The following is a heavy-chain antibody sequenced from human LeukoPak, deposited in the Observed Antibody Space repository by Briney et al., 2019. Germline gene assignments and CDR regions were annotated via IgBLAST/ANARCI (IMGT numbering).Heavy chain of an antibody. D-gene: IGHD1-14*01. CDR1: EFTFSSYG. Sequence: PGRSLRLSCAASEFTFSSYGMHWVRQAPGKGLEWVAVISYDGSNKYYADSVKGRFTISRDNSKNTLYLQMNSLRAEDTAVYYCATHRDGRDSWGQGTLVTVSS. CDR3: ATHRDGRDS. CDR2: ISYDGSNK. J-gene: IGHJ4*02. V-gene: IGHV3-30*03.